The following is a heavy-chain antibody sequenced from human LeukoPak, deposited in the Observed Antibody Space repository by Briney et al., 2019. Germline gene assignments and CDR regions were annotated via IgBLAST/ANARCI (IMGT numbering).Heavy chain of an antibody. V-gene: IGHV1-2*02. CDR1: GYTFTGYY. CDR2: INPNSGGT. J-gene: IGHJ4*02. D-gene: IGHD1-26*01. CDR3: AIGIVGATETDY. Sequence: ASVKVSCKASGYTFTGYYMHWVRQAPGQGLEWMGWINPNSGGTNYAQKFQGRVTMTRDTSVSTAYMEPSRLRSDDTAVYCCAIGIVGATETDYWGQGTLVTVSS.